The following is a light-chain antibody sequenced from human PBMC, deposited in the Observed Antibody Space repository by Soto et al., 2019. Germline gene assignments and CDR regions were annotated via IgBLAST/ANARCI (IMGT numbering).Light chain of an antibody. CDR3: QQFNNYPT. CDR2: DAS. Sequence: AFHLTQSPSSLSASVGDRVTITCRASQGISSALAWYQQKPGKAPKLLIYDASSLESGVPSRFSGSGSGTDFPLTISSMKPEDFATYYCQQFNNYPTFGHGTRLEIK. J-gene: IGKJ5*01. V-gene: IGKV1D-13*01. CDR1: QGISSA.